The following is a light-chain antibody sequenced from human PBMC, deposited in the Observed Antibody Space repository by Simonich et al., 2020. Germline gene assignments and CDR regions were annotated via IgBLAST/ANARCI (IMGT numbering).Light chain of an antibody. CDR3: LQHNSYPRT. J-gene: IGKJ2*02. V-gene: IGKV1-9*01. CDR1: KGISSY. CDR2: AAS. Sequence: IQLTQSPSFLSASVGDRVTITCRASKGISSYLAWYQQKPGKAPKLLIYAASSLQMGVPSRFSGSGSGTEFTLTISSLQPEDFATYYCLQHNSYPRTFGQGTKLEIK.